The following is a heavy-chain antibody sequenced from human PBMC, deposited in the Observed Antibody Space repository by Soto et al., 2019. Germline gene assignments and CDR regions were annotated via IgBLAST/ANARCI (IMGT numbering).Heavy chain of an antibody. CDR1: GYSFTAYG. CDR2: ISAYNGNS. V-gene: IGHV1-18*04. CDR3: ARVEDYFDSSGYAH. D-gene: IGHD3-22*01. Sequence: ASVKVSCKTSGYSFTAYGITWVRQAPGQGLEWMGWISAYNGNSNYAQNLQGRVTMTTDTSTNTGYMELRSLTSDDSAVYYCARVEDYFDSSGYAHWGQGTLVTVS. J-gene: IGHJ4*02.